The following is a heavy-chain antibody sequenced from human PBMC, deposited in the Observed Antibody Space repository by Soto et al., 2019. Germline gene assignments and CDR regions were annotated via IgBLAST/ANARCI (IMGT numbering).Heavy chain of an antibody. J-gene: IGHJ6*02. V-gene: IGHV5-51*01. CDR2: IYPGDSDT. Sequence: GESLKISCKGSGYTFTNYWIGWVRQMPGKGLEWMGIIYPGDSDTKYNPSFQGQVTISADKSITTTYLRWTSLKASDTAIYYCAASIFYYGMDVCGQGTTVTVSS. CDR1: GYTFTNYW. CDR3: AASIFYYGMDV.